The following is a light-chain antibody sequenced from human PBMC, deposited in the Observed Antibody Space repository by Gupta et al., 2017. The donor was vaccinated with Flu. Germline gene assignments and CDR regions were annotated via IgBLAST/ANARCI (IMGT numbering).Light chain of an antibody. Sequence: DIVITQSPDSLAVSLGERATINCKSSQSVLYSYMDKDYLVWYQQKAGQSPKLLIYWASNRDSGVPDRFSGGGSGTDFTLTNSSRQDEDVAVYFWQQDFTTRTFGQGTKVEIK. CDR2: WAS. J-gene: IGKJ2*01. CDR1: QSVLYSYMDKDY. CDR3: QQDFTTRT. V-gene: IGKV4-1*01.